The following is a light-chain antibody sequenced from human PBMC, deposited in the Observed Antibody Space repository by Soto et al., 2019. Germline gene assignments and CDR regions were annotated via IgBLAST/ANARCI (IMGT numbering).Light chain of an antibody. CDR3: LQDYNYPYT. Sequence: ALQLTQSPASLSASVGDRVTITCRASQGIKNDVAWYQQRPGKAPKLLIYAASSLQSGVPSRFSGSGSGTDFTLTISSLQPEDFASYYCLQDYNYPYTFGQGTKLEIK. J-gene: IGKJ2*01. CDR1: QGIKND. V-gene: IGKV1-6*01. CDR2: AAS.